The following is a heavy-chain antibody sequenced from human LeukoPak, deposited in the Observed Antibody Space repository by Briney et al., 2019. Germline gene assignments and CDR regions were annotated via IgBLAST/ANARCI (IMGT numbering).Heavy chain of an antibody. CDR3: ATANFDCSGGSCYSYYFDY. CDR2: IYYSGST. CDR1: GGSISSGDHY. Sequence: SETLSLTCTVSGGSISSGDHYWSWIRQPPGKGLEWIGYIYYSGSTYYNPSLKSRVTISVDTSKNQFSLKLSSVTAADTAVYYCATANFDCSGGSCYSYYFDYWGQRTLVTVSS. V-gene: IGHV4-30-4*01. J-gene: IGHJ4*02. D-gene: IGHD2-15*01.